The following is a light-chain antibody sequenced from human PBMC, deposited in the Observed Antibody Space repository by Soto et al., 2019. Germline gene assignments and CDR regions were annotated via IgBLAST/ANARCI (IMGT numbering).Light chain of an antibody. CDR2: GAS. Sequence: EIVLTQSPATLSLSPGERATLSCGAIQSVSSSSLAWYQQKPGLAPRLLIYGASSRATGIPDRFSGSGSGTDFTLTISRLEPEDFAVYYCQQYGSSPRTFGPGTKVDIK. CDR1: QSVSSSS. CDR3: QQYGSSPRT. J-gene: IGKJ3*01. V-gene: IGKV3D-20*01.